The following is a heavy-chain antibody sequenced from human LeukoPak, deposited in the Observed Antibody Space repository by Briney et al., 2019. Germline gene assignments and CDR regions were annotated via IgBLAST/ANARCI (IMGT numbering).Heavy chain of an antibody. J-gene: IGHJ4*02. CDR3: ARDWAVADY. Sequence: PSETLSLTCAVYGGSFSGYYWSWIRQPPGKGLEWIGEINHSGSTNYNPSLKSRVTISVDTSKNQFSLKLSSVTAADTAVYYCARDWAVADYWGQGTLVTVSS. CDR1: GGSFSGYY. CDR2: INHSGST. D-gene: IGHD6-19*01. V-gene: IGHV4-34*01.